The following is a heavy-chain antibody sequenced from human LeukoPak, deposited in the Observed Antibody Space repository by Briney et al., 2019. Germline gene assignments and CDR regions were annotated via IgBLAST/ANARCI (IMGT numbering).Heavy chain of an antibody. V-gene: IGHV4-34*01. CDR3: ARGCGLGQTAMALHYYYYGMDV. J-gene: IGHJ6*02. D-gene: IGHD5-18*01. CDR2: INHSGST. CDR1: GGSFSGYY. Sequence: SETLSLTCAVYGGSFSGYYWNWIRQPPGKGLEWIGEINHSGSTNYNPSLKSRVTISVDTSKNQFSLKLSSVTAADTAVYYCARGCGLGQTAMALHYYYYGMDVWGQGTTVTVSS.